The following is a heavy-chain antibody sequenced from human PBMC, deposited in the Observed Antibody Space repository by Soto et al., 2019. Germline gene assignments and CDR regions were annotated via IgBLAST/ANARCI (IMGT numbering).Heavy chain of an antibody. D-gene: IGHD3-10*01. CDR2: IYPGDSDT. Sequence: GESLKISCKGSGYSFTSYWIGWVCQMPGKGLEWMGIIYPGDSDTRYSPSFQGQVTISADKSISTAYLQWSSLKASDTAMYYCARTYYYGSGSYYKGFDYWGQGTLVTVSS. CDR1: GYSFTSYW. V-gene: IGHV5-51*01. CDR3: ARTYYYGSGSYYKGFDY. J-gene: IGHJ4*02.